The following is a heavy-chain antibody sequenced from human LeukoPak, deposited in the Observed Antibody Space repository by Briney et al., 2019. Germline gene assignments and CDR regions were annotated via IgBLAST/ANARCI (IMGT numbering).Heavy chain of an antibody. V-gene: IGHV1-69*05. J-gene: IGHJ4*02. Sequence: GSSVKVSCKASGGTFSSYAISWVLQAPGQGLEWMGRIIPIFGTANYAQKFQGRVTITTDESTSTAYMELSSLRSEDTAVYYCARDPHPYYYDSSGPLDYWGQGTLVTVSS. CDR2: IIPIFGTA. CDR1: GGTFSSYA. D-gene: IGHD3-22*01. CDR3: ARDPHPYYYDSSGPLDY.